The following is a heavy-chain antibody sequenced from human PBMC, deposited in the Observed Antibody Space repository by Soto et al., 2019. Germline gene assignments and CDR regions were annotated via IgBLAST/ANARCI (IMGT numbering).Heavy chain of an antibody. V-gene: IGHV4-30-4*01. Sequence: KPSETLSLTCTVSGGSISSGDYYWSWIRQPPGKGLEWIGYIYYSGSTYYNPSLKSRVTISVDTSKNQFSLKLSSVTAADTAVYYCARDRGGGYCSSTSCERFFDYWGQGTRVTVSS. J-gene: IGHJ4*02. CDR2: IYYSGST. D-gene: IGHD2-2*01. CDR3: ARDRGGGYCSSTSCERFFDY. CDR1: GGSISSGDYY.